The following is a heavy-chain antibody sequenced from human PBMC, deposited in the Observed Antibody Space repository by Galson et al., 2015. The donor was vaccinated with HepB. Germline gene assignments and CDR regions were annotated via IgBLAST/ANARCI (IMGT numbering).Heavy chain of an antibody. CDR2: IIPIFGRA. J-gene: IGHJ5*02. CDR1: GGTFSTYA. Sequence: SVKVSCKASGGTFSTYAISWVRQTPGPGLEWMGGIIPIFGRANSAQKFQGRVTITADGSTNTAYMELRFLRSEDTAVYYCGRPFSGEPNLQYFFYWGQGVTNWFDPWGQGTPVTVCS. V-gene: IGHV1-69*13. D-gene: IGHD7-27*01. CDR3: GRPFSGEPNLQYFFYWGQGVTNWFDP.